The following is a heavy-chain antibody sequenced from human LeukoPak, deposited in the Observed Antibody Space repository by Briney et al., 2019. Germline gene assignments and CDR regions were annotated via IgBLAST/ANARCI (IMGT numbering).Heavy chain of an antibody. CDR1: GYTFTGYY. D-gene: IGHD3-22*01. Sequence: GASVKVSCKASGYTFTGYYMHWVRQAPGQGLEWMGWINPNSGGTNYAQKFQGRVTMTRDTSISTAYMELSRLRSDDTAAYYCARDLWNFYDDSGYNRDFDSWGQGTLVTVSS. V-gene: IGHV1-2*02. CDR3: ARDLWNFYDDSGYNRDFDS. CDR2: INPNSGGT. J-gene: IGHJ5*01.